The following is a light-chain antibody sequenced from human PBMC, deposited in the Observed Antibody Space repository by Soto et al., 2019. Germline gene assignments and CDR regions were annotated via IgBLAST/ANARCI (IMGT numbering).Light chain of an antibody. Sequence: EIVMTQSPVTLSASPGERVTLSCRASQSVNINLAWYQQRHGQAPRVLIYGASNRASGIPDKFSGSGSGTDFTLTMSSLEPDDFALYFCQQYKDWPSLTFGGGTRVEIK. CDR2: GAS. J-gene: IGKJ4*01. CDR1: QSVNIN. CDR3: QQYKDWPSLT. V-gene: IGKV3D-15*01.